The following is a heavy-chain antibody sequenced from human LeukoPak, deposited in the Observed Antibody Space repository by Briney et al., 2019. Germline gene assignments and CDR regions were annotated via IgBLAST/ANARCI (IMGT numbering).Heavy chain of an antibody. V-gene: IGHV4-59*08. CDR2: IYYSGST. J-gene: IGHJ4*02. D-gene: IGHD3-9*01. CDR1: GGSISSYY. Sequence: SETLSLTCTVSGGSISSYYWSWIRQPPGKGLEWIGYIYYSGSTNYNPSLKSRVTISVDTSKNQFSLKLSSVTAADTAVYYCARHKRDYDILTGYYTGFIETLFDYWGQGTLVTVSS. CDR3: ARHKRDYDILTGYYTGFIETLFDY.